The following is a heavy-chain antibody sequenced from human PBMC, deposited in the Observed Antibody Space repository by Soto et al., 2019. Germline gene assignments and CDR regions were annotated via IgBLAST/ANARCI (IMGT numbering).Heavy chain of an antibody. CDR1: GGTFSSYA. D-gene: IGHD2-15*01. CDR3: ARDADGYCSGGSCVVRYYYGMDV. CDR2: IIPIFGTA. V-gene: IGHV1-69*13. Sequence: EASVKVSCKASGGTFSSYAISWVRQAPGQGLEWMGGIIPIFGTANYAQKFQGRVTITADESTSTAYMELSSLRSEDTAVYYCARDADGYCSGGSCVVRYYYGMDVWGQGTTVTVSS. J-gene: IGHJ6*02.